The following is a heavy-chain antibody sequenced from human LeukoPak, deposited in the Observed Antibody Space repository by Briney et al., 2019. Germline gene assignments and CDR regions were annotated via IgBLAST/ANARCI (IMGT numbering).Heavy chain of an antibody. J-gene: IGHJ2*01. CDR1: GDSISSYY. CDR3: ARMIMSYFDL. CDR2: IYYTGST. V-gene: IGHV4-59*08. D-gene: IGHD3-16*01. Sequence: SETLSLTSTVSGDSISSYYWTWIRQPPGKGLEWIGYIYYTGSTNYNPSLKSRVTMSVDTSKNQFSLKLSSVTAADTAVYYCARMIMSYFDLWGRGTLVTVSS.